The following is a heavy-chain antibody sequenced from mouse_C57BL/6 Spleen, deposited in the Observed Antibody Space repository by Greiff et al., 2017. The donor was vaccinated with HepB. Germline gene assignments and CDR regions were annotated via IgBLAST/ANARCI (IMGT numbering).Heavy chain of an antibody. CDR2: INPNNGGT. Sequence: EVQLQQSGPELVKPGASVKIPCKASGYTFTDYNMDWVKQSHGKSLEWIGDINPNNGGTIYNQKFKGKATLTVDKSSSTAYMELRSLTSEDTAVYYCARWGETGTSYYYAMDYWGQGTSVTVSS. V-gene: IGHV1-18*01. D-gene: IGHD4-1*01. CDR3: ARWGETGTSYYYAMDY. CDR1: GYTFTDYN. J-gene: IGHJ4*01.